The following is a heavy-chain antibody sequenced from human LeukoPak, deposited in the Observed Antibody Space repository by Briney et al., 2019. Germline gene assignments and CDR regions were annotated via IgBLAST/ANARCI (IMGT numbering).Heavy chain of an antibody. V-gene: IGHV4-39*01. Sequence: SETLSLTCTVSGGSISSRSYYWGWIRQPPGKGLEWIGSIFYSGSTYYSPSLKSRVTISVDTSKNQFSLKVSSVTAADTAVYYCARRGTIDSGRPWNWGQGTLVTVSS. D-gene: IGHD6-25*01. CDR3: ARRGTIDSGRPWN. CDR2: IFYSGST. J-gene: IGHJ4*02. CDR1: GGSISSRSYY.